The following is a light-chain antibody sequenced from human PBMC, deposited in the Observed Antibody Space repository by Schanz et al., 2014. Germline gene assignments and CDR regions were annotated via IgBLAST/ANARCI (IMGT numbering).Light chain of an antibody. Sequence: QSVLTQPASVSGSSGQSIAISCTGTSSDVGGHNLVSWYQQHPGKAPKLLIYDVNKRPSGVSSRFSGSKSGNTASLTISGLQAEDEADYFCSSYAGRSTFNGVFGGGTKLTVL. V-gene: IGLV2-23*02. CDR2: DVN. J-gene: IGLJ3*02. CDR3: SSYAGRSTFNGV. CDR1: SSDVGGHNL.